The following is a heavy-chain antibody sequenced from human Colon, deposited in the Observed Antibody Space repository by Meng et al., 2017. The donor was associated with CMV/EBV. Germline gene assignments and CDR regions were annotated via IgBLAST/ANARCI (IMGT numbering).Heavy chain of an antibody. Sequence: ESLKISCATSGFTISSSYMAWIRQPPGKGLEFIGYVYYSGSTNYNPFFKGRVTISIDTSKNQFSLKLASVTAADTAIYYCTRGNTALWDNDHWGQGTLVTVSS. CDR3: TRGNTALWDNDH. J-gene: IGHJ4*02. V-gene: IGHV4-59*01. CDR2: VYYSGST. D-gene: IGHD3-16*01. CDR1: GFTISSSY.